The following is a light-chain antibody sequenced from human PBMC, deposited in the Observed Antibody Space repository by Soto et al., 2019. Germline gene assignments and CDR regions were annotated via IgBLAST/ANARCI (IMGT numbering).Light chain of an antibody. V-gene: IGKV3-20*01. CDR2: GSS. J-gene: IGKJ1*01. Sequence: EVVLTQSPGTPSLSPGERATLSCRASQSVSATYIAWYQQKSGQAPRLLLYGSSSRATGVADRFSGSGSGTEFTLTIDRLEPEDFATYYCQQYGSSPRAFGQGTKVDIK. CDR3: QQYGSSPRA. CDR1: QSVSATY.